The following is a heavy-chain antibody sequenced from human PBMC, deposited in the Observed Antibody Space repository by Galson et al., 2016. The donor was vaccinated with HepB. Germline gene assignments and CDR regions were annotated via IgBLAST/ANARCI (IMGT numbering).Heavy chain of an antibody. CDR2: IGSGSTTI. J-gene: IGHJ6*02. V-gene: IGHV3-48*02. CDR3: AREGGQQVVRWERLRKVYYYYPMDV. CDR1: GFTFSTYS. Sequence: SLRLSCAASGFTFSTYSMNWVRQAPGKGLEWVSYIGSGSTTIYYADSVKGRFTISSDNAKNSLYLQMNSLRDDDTAVYYCAREGGQQVVRWERLRKVYYYYPMDVWGQGTTVTVSS. D-gene: IGHD6-13*01.